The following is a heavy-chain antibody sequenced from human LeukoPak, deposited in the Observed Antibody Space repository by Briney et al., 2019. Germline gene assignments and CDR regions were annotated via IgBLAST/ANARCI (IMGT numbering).Heavy chain of an antibody. Sequence: GGSLRLSCAASGFTFSTYWMHWVRQAPGKGLVWVSRINTDGSSTYYADSVKGRFTISRDNSKNTLYLQMNSLRAEDTAVYYCAKEQRGYTGYAVGSWFDPWGQGTLVTVSS. V-gene: IGHV3-74*01. CDR3: AKEQRGYTGYAVGSWFDP. CDR2: INTDGSST. J-gene: IGHJ5*02. CDR1: GFTFSTYW. D-gene: IGHD5-12*01.